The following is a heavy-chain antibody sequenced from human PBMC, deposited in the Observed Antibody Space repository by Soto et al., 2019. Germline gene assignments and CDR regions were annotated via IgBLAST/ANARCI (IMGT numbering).Heavy chain of an antibody. CDR3: AKDDFTDRGDDYFDY. CDR1: GFSFTNFA. D-gene: IGHD2-21*02. Sequence: GSLRLSCAASGFSFTNFAMSWVRQAPGKGLEWVAGIGASGDITWYADSVKGRLSISRDDSKNTLYLQLNSLRFEDTAVYYCAKDDFTDRGDDYFDYWGPGTLVTVSS. J-gene: IGHJ4*02. CDR2: IGASGDIT. V-gene: IGHV3-23*01.